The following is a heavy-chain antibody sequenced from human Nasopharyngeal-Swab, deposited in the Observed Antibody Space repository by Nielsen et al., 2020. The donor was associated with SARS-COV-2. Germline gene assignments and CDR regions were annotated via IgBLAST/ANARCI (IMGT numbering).Heavy chain of an antibody. J-gene: IGHJ6*02. V-gene: IGHV3-23*01. D-gene: IGHD6-13*01. CDR1: GFIFKNYA. CDR3: AKVLAAAVAYYYGMDV. Sequence: GESLKISCSASGFIFKNYAMNWVRQAPGKGLEWVSGISDGGGSTSYADSAKGRFTISRDNSKKTLYLQMNSLTAEDTAVYYCAKVLAAAVAYYYGMDVWGQGTTVTVSS. CDR2: ISDGGGST.